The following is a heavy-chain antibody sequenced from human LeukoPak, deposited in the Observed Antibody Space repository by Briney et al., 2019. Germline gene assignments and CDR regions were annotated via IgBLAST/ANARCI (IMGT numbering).Heavy chain of an antibody. CDR2: ISAYNGNT. V-gene: IGHV1-18*01. Sequence: ASVKVSCKASGYTFTSYGISWERQAPGQGLEWMGWISAYNGNTNYAQKLQGRVTMTTDTSTSTAYMELRSLRSDDTAVYYCARDGRRYCSSTSCSYFDYWGQGTLVTVSS. D-gene: IGHD2-2*01. J-gene: IGHJ4*02. CDR3: ARDGRRYCSSTSCSYFDY. CDR1: GYTFTSYG.